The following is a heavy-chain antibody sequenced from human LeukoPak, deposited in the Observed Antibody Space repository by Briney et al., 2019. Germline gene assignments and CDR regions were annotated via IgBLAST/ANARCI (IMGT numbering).Heavy chain of an antibody. CDR3: ATGTEQQWLSLDY. V-gene: IGHV3-15*01. Sequence: GGTLRLSCAASGFSFSDFGLNWVRQAPGKGLEWVGRIRSKTDGGTTDYAAPVKGRFTISRDDSKNTLYLQMNSLKTEDTAVYFCATGTEQQWLSLDYWGQGTLVTVSS. CDR2: IRSKTDGGTT. CDR1: GFSFSDFG. D-gene: IGHD6-19*01. J-gene: IGHJ4*02.